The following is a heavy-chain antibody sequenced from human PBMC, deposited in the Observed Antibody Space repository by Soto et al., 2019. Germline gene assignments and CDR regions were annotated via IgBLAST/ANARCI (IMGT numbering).Heavy chain of an antibody. CDR2: IYDSETT. J-gene: IGHJ3*01. V-gene: IGHV4-31*03. D-gene: IGHD2-8*01. CDR3: ARENLGVIIHDAFDL. Sequence: QVQLQESGPGLVMPSQTLSLTCTVSGDSVSSGGYYWNWIRQHPGRGLEWLGYIYDSETTYYNPSLESRLSISVDASKNQFSLKVTSVTPADTAVYYCARENLGVIIHDAFDLWGQGTMVTVSS. CDR1: GDSVSSGGYY.